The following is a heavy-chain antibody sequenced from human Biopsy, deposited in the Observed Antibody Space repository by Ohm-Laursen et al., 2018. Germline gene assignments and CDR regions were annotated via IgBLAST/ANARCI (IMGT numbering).Heavy chain of an antibody. Sequence: SDTLSLTCVVFGSTFRDYRWTWIRQPPGKGLEWIGQTNQSGSTNYNPSLKSRVTISADASKYEFSLRLTSVTAADTAVYFCGNEVYGRDYWGLGARVTVSS. CDR3: GNEVYGRDY. J-gene: IGHJ4*02. D-gene: IGHD4-17*01. CDR1: GSTFRDYR. V-gene: IGHV4-34*08. CDR2: TNQSGST.